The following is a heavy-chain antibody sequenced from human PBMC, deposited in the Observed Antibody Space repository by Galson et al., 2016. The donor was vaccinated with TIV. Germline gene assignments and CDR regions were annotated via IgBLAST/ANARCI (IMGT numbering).Heavy chain of an antibody. J-gene: IGHJ4*02. Sequence: TLSLTCTVSGVSISTGDYYWMWIRQPPGKGLEWVGSIYYSGTTYYNPSLFSRVIVSVDTSKNQFSLKLSSVTAADTAVFYCARARRVARVVVAATGTAIDNWGRGTLVTVSS. V-gene: IGHV4-30-4*01. CDR3: ARARRVARVVVAATGTAIDN. D-gene: IGHD2-15*01. CDR2: IYYSGTT. CDR1: GVSISTGDYY.